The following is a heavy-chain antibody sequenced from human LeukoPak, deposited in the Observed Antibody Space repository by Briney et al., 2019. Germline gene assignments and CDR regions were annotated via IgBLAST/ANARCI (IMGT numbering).Heavy chain of an antibody. V-gene: IGHV3-7*01. Sequence: GGSLRLSCAASGFTFSSYWMSWVRQAPEKGLEWVANIKQDGSEKHYADSVKGRFTISRDNVESSLYLEMNSLTDDDTALYYCTRVEPTKSDDCWGQGTLVTVSS. J-gene: IGHJ4*02. D-gene: IGHD1-14*01. CDR1: GFTFSSYW. CDR2: IKQDGSEK. CDR3: TRVEPTKSDDC.